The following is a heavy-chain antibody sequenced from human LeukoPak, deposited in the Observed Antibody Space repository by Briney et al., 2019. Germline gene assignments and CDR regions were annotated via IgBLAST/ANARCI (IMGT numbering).Heavy chain of an antibody. D-gene: IGHD3-22*01. V-gene: IGHV3-23*01. CDR3: AKAVGLLPYNAFDI. CDR1: GFTFSSYA. Sequence: GGSLRLSCAASGFTFSSYAMSWVRQAPGKGLGWVSPISGSGGSTYYADSVKGRFTISRDNSRNTLYLQMNRLRAEDTAVYYCAKAVGLLPYNAFDIWGQGTMVTVSS. CDR2: ISGSGGST. J-gene: IGHJ3*02.